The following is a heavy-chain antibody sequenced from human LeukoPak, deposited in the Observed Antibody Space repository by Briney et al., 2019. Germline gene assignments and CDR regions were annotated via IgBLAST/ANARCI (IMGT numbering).Heavy chain of an antibody. CDR3: AKDGTYYYGSGSYSSWFDP. J-gene: IGHJ5*02. V-gene: IGHV3-11*01. CDR1: GFTLSDHF. Sequence: GGSLRLSCAASGFTLSDHFMTWIRQAPGKGLEWVSGISVSGTSIYYADYVKGRFTISRDNAKNSLYLQMNSLRAEDTALYYCAKDGTYYYGSGSYSSWFDPWGQGTLVTVSS. D-gene: IGHD3-10*01. CDR2: ISVSGTSI.